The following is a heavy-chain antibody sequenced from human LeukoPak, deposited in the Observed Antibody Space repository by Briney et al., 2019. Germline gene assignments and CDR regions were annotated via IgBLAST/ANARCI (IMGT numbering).Heavy chain of an antibody. CDR2: ISGRGDNT. Sequence: GGSLRLSCAASGFTFSGYAMSWVRQAPGKGLEWVSGISGRGDNTYYADSVKGRFTISRDNSKNTLRLQMNSLRAEDTAVYYCAREDYYYYCMDVWGRGTTVTVSS. CDR3: AREDYYYYCMDV. V-gene: IGHV3-23*01. CDR1: GFTFSGYA. J-gene: IGHJ6*03.